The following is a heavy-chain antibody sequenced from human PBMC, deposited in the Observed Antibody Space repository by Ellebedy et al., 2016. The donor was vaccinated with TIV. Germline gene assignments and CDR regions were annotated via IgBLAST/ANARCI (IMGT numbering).Heavy chain of an antibody. CDR3: VKGAYPVPTVMAV. CDR1: GFISSG. J-gene: IGHJ6*02. Sequence: GESLKISCATSGFISSGMHWVRQAPGRGLEWVAFIRSDTTTKYYADSVKGRFTISRDNSKNTLDLQMTSLRPEDTALYYCVKGAYPVPTVMAVWGQGTTVIVSS. V-gene: IGHV3-30*02. D-gene: IGHD3-16*01. CDR2: IRSDTTTK.